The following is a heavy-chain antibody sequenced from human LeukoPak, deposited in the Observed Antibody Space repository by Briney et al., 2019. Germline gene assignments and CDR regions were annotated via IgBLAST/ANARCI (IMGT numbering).Heavy chain of an antibody. D-gene: IGHD3-16*01. CDR3: ARESGFTAPNFDY. CDR1: GGSITAYY. Sequence: PSETLSLTCTVSGGSITAYYWSWIRQPAGKGLEWVGHIDTSGTTNYNPSLKSRVTMSIDTSKNQFSLKLNSVTAADTAVYYCARESGFTAPNFDYWGQGTLVTVSS. V-gene: IGHV4-4*07. J-gene: IGHJ4*02. CDR2: IDTSGTT.